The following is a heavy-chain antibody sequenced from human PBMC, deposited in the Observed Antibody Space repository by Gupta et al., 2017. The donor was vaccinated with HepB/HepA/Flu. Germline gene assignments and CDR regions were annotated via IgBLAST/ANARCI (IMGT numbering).Heavy chain of an antibody. Sequence: EVQLAESGGGLVQPGGSLRLSCAASGFTVSSYWMHWVRQAPGKGLVWVSRMNQHGSVINYADSVKGRFTISRDNTKNALYLQMNSLRAEDTAIYFCSRDTFGPYDYWGPGTLVTVSS. V-gene: IGHV3-74*01. CDR1: GFTVSSYW. D-gene: IGHD2/OR15-2a*01. J-gene: IGHJ4*02. CDR2: MNQHGSVI. CDR3: SRDTFGPYDY.